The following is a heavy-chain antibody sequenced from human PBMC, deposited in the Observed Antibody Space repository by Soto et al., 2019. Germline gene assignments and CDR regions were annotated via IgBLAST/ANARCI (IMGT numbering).Heavy chain of an antibody. Sequence: SETLSLTCTFSGGSISSYYWSWIRQPPGKGLEWIWYIYYSGSTNYNPSLKSRVTISVDTSKNQFSLKLSSVTAADTAVYYCARVREEFYIPGAFDIWGQGTMVTVSS. J-gene: IGHJ3*02. V-gene: IGHV4-59*01. CDR3: ARVREEFYIPGAFDI. D-gene: IGHD3-3*01. CDR2: IYYSGST. CDR1: GGSISSYY.